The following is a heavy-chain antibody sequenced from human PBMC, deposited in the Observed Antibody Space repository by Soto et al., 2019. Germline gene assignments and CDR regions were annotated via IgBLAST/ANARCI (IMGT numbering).Heavy chain of an antibody. D-gene: IGHD1-7*01. V-gene: IGHV5-51*01. CDR1: GYSFTNYW. CDR2: IYPGDSDT. CDR3: ARHEHLGTWVDP. Sequence: GESLKISCTGSGYSFTNYWIAWVRQLPGKGLEWMGIIYPGDSDTRYNPSFLGQVTISADKSISTAYLQWTSLKASDTAMCYCARHEHLGTWVDPWGQGTLVTVSS. J-gene: IGHJ5*02.